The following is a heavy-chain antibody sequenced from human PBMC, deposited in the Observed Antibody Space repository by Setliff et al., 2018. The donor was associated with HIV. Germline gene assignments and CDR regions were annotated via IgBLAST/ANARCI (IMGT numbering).Heavy chain of an antibody. CDR1: GYTFISYA. CDR3: ARQGDGYNLYHVYYFDY. Sequence: ASVKVSCKASGYTFISYAIHWVRQAPGQSLEWMGWITGGSGNTKYSEKFQGRVTLTRDTSASTAYMELSSLRSEGTAVYYCARQGDGYNLYHVYYFDYWGQGTLVTVSS. D-gene: IGHD5-12*01. V-gene: IGHV1-3*01. CDR2: ITGGSGNT. J-gene: IGHJ4*02.